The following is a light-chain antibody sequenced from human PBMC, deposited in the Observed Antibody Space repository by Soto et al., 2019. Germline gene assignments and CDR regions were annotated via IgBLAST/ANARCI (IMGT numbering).Light chain of an antibody. CDR3: QKYDYAPLT. J-gene: IGKJ4*01. Sequence: IQMTQSPSSLSASVGDTVTITCRASQAIGSYLAWYQQKPGRVPKLLIYFASTLQSGVPSRFSGGGSGTDFTLTISSLQHEDVATYYCQKYDYAPLTFGGGTKVEMK. V-gene: IGKV1-27*01. CDR2: FAS. CDR1: QAIGSY.